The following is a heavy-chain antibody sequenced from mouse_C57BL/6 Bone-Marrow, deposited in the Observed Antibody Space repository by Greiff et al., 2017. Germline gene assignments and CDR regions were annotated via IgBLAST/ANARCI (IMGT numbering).Heavy chain of an antibody. CDR2: IYPRSGNT. CDR1: GYTFTSYG. Sequence: VKLMESGAELARPGASVKLSCKASGYTFTSYGISWVKQRTGQGLEWIGEIYPRSGNTYYNEKFKGKATLTADKSSSTAYMELRSLTSEDSAVYVCARAGITTGFDDWGQGTTLTVSS. CDR3: ARAGITTGFDD. V-gene: IGHV1-81*01. D-gene: IGHD1-1*01. J-gene: IGHJ2*01.